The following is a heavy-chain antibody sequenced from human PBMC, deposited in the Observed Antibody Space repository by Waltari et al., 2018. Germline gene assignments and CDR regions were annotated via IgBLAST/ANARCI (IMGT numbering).Heavy chain of an antibody. D-gene: IGHD5-18*01. CDR2: INPNSGGT. CDR3: ARLVRKRGYSYGFNWFDP. J-gene: IGHJ5*02. CDR1: GYTFTGYY. V-gene: IGHV1-2*06. Sequence: QVQLVQSGAEVKKPGASVKVSCKASGYTFTGYYMHWVRQAPGQGLEWMGRINPNSGGTNYAQKFQGRVTMTRDTSISTAYMELSRLRSDDTAVYYCARLVRKRGYSYGFNWFDPWGQGTLVTVSS.